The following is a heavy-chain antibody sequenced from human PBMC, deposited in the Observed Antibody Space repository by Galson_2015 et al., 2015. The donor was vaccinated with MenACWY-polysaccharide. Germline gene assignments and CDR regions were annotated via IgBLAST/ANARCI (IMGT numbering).Heavy chain of an antibody. CDR3: GRHFDWAFDY. CDR1: GFSFSGHW. J-gene: IGHJ4*02. CDR2: INPDGSDK. V-gene: IGHV3-7*01. Sequence: SLRLSCAASGFSFSGHWMTWVRQAPGKGLEWVANINPDGSDKYYVDSVKGRFIISRDNAKNPVYLQMNGLRVEDTAMYYCGRHFDWAFDYRGQGALVTVSS. D-gene: IGHD2-21*01.